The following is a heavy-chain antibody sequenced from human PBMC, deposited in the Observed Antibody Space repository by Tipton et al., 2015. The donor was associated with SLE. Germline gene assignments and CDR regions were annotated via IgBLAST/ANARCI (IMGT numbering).Heavy chain of an antibody. Sequence: TLSLTCTVSGGSISSYYWSWIRQPPGKGLEWIGYIYTSGSTNYNPSLKSRVTMSVDTSKNQFSLKLSSVTAADTAVYYCARDGYFSYDSWSSFDYWGQGTLVTVSS. CDR2: IYTSGST. CDR3: ARDGYFSYDSWSSFDY. J-gene: IGHJ4*02. D-gene: IGHD3-3*01. CDR1: GGSISSYY. V-gene: IGHV4-4*08.